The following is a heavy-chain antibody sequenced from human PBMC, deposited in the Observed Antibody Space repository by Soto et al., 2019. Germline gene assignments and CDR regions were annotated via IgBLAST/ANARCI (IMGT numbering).Heavy chain of an antibody. D-gene: IGHD5-12*01. J-gene: IGHJ4*02. V-gene: IGHV4-31*03. CDR2: IYYSGRT. CDR1: GVSISSGGYY. CDR3: ARVIRSDSEYYFSC. Sequence: SETLSLTCTVSGVSISSGGYYWSWIRQHPGKGLEWIGNIYYSGRTYYNPSLKSRVILSVDTSKNHFSLTLRSVTAADSAMSYCARVIRSDSEYYFSCCRQVDLVTVAS.